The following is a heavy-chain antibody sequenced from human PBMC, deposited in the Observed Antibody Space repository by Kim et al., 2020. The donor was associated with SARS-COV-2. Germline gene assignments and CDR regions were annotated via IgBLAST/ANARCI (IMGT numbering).Heavy chain of an antibody. CDR1: GGSISSGGYY. Sequence: SETLSLTCTVSGGSISSGGYYWSWIRQHPGKGLEWIGYIYYSGSTYYNPSLKSRVTISVDTSKNQFSLKLSSVTAADTAVYYCARDRRWLQLGVGEKSDAFDIWGQGTMVTVSS. V-gene: IGHV4-31*03. J-gene: IGHJ3*02. CDR2: IYYSGST. CDR3: ARDRRWLQLGVGEKSDAFDI. D-gene: IGHD5-12*01.